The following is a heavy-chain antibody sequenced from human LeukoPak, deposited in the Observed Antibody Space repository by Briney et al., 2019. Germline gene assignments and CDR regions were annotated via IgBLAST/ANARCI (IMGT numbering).Heavy chain of an antibody. CDR2: IYHSGST. Sequence: PSETLSLTCTVSGGSIGSGGYYWSWIRQPPGKGLEWIGYIYHSGSTYYNPSLKSRVTISVDRSKNQFSLKLSSVTAADTAVYYCAGLPYSGSYRFGGYWGQGTLVTVSS. V-gene: IGHV4-30-2*01. J-gene: IGHJ4*02. D-gene: IGHD1-26*01. CDR1: GGSIGSGGYY. CDR3: AGLPYSGSYRFGGY.